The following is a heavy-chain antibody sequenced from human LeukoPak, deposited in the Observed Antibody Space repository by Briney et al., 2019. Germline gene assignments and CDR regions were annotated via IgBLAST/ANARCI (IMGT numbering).Heavy chain of an antibody. V-gene: IGHV1-46*01. CDR1: GYTFTSYY. D-gene: IGHD3-22*01. CDR3: ARSSGYYSSLFYMHV. CDR2: INPSGDPT. Sequence: ASVKVSCKASGYTFTSYYRHWVRQAPGQGLEWVGIINPSGDPTTYAQKFQGRVTMTSDMSTSTVYMELSSLRSEDTAVYYCARSSGYYSSLFYMHVWGKGTTVTVSS. J-gene: IGHJ6*03.